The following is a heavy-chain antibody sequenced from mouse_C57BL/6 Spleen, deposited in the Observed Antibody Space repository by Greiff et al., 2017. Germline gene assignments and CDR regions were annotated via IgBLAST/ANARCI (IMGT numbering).Heavy chain of an antibody. CDR2: IYPGDGDT. D-gene: IGHD1-1*01. CDR1: GYAFSSSW. V-gene: IGHV1-82*01. J-gene: IGHJ2*01. CDR3: ARFTTVVPYYFDY. Sequence: QVPLQQSGPELVKPGASVKISCKASGYAFSSSWMNWVKQRPGKGLEWIGRIYPGDGDTNYNGKFKGKVTLTADKSSSTAYMQLSSLTSEDSAVYFCARFTTVVPYYFDYWGQGTTLTVSS.